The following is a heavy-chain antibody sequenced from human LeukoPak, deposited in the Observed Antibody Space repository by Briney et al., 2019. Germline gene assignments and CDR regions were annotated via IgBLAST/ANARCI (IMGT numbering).Heavy chain of an antibody. CDR1: GWSFSGYY. Sequence: PSETLSLTCAVYGWSFSGYYWSWIRQPPGKGLEWIGEINHSGSTNYKPSLKSRVTISVDTSKNQLSLKMSSVTAEDTAVYYCARGGRYSHGNIMVGQSWFDPWGQGTLVTVSS. J-gene: IGHJ5*02. CDR3: ARGGRYSHGNIMVGQSWFDP. CDR2: INHSGST. D-gene: IGHD5-18*01. V-gene: IGHV4-34*01.